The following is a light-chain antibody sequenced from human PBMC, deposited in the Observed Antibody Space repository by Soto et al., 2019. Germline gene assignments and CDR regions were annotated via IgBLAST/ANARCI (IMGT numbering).Light chain of an antibody. V-gene: IGKV3-20*01. J-gene: IGKJ2*01. CDR2: ATS. Sequence: EVVLTQSPGTLSLSPGERASLSCRASEPVSTSYLAWYQQKPGQAPRLLMSATSRRAAGIPERFSGGGSGTDFTLTIDRLEPEDYAVDFCQQYGTSFPITFGQGTKVEIK. CDR1: EPVSTSY. CDR3: QQYGTSFPIT.